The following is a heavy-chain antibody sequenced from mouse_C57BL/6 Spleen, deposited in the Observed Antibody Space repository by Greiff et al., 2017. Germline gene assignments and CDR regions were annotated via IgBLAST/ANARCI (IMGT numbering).Heavy chain of an antibody. Sequence: EVKLVESGGGLVQPGGSLKLSCAASGFTFSDYYMYWVRQTPEKRLEWVAYISNSGGSTYYPDTVKGRFTISRDNAKNTLYLQMSRLKSEDTAMYYCARRGDRYAMDYWGQGTTVTVSS. CDR3: ARRGDRYAMDY. V-gene: IGHV5-12*01. CDR2: ISNSGGST. D-gene: IGHD3-3*01. J-gene: IGHJ4*01. CDR1: GFTFSDYY.